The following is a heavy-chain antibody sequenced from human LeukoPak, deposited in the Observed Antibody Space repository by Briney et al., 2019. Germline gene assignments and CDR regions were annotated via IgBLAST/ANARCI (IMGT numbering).Heavy chain of an antibody. CDR1: GGSFSGYY. CDR2: INHSGST. CDR3: ARGGHCSSTSCPWFDS. J-gene: IGHJ5*01. V-gene: IGHV4-34*01. D-gene: IGHD2-2*01. Sequence: SETLSLTCAVYGGSFSGYYWSWIRQPPGKGLEWIGEINHSGSTNYNPSLKSRVTISVDTSKNQFSLKLSSVTAADTAVYYCARGGHCSSTSCPWFDSWGQGTLVTVSS.